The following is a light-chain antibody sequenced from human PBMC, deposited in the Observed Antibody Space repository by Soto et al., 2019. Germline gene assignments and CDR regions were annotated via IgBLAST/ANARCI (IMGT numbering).Light chain of an antibody. J-gene: IGKJ4*01. CDR1: QNINSN. CDR2: GAS. CDR3: QQYNVWPLT. V-gene: IGKV3-15*01. Sequence: EVVMPQSPDTLSVSPGERATLSCRASQNINSNLAWYPQKPGQAPRLLIYGASTMVTGITARFSVGRSGTEFKFAITSLQSEDFAVYYCQQYNVWPLTFGGGTKVE.